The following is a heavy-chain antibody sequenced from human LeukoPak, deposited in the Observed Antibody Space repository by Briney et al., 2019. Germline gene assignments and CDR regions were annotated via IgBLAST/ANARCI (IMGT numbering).Heavy chain of an antibody. D-gene: IGHD5-18*01. CDR1: GYTFTSHG. V-gene: IGHV1-18*01. CDR2: ISAYNGNT. J-gene: IGHJ4*02. Sequence: GASVKVSCKASGYTFTSHGISWVRQAPGQGLEWMGWISAYNGNTNYAQKLQGRVTMTTDTSTSTAYMELRSLRSDDTAVYYCARSLAPWIQLWFYLDYWGQGTLVTVSS. CDR3: ARSLAPWIQLWFYLDY.